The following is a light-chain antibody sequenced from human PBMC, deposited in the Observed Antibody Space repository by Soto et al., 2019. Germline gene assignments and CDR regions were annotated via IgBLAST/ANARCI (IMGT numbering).Light chain of an antibody. V-gene: IGLV2-11*01. J-gene: IGLJ1*01. CDR3: CSYAGSPHYV. CDR2: DVS. CDR1: SSDVGGYNY. Sequence: QSALTQPRSVSGSPGQSVTISCTGTSSDVGGYNYVSWYQQHPVKAPKLMIYDVSKRPSEVPDRFSGSKSGNTASLTISGRQAEDEADYYCCSYAGSPHYVFGTGTNLTVL.